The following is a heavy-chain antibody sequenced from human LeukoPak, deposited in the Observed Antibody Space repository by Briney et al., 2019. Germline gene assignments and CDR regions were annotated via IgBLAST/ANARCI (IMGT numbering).Heavy chain of an antibody. CDR2: IIPIFGTA. J-gene: IGHJ4*02. V-gene: IGHV1-69*13. CDR1: GGTFSSYA. CDR3: AREGYDDRRVAFDY. Sequence: SVKVSCKASGGTFSSYAISWVRQAPGQGLEWMGGIIPIFGTANYAQKFQGRVTITADESTSTAYMELSSLRSEDTAVYYCAREGYDDRRVAFDYWGQGTLVTVSS. D-gene: IGHD5-12*01.